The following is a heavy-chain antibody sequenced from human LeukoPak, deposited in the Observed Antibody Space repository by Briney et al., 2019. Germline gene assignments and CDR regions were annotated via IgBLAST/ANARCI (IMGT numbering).Heavy chain of an antibody. CDR3: ARVIRAAPGRGYFDY. J-gene: IGHJ4*02. D-gene: IGHD6-13*01. CDR1: GFIFSTYA. Sequence: GGSLRLSCATSGFIFSTYALSWVRQAPGKGLEWASSISGSGGSTYHADSVKGRFTISRDSSKNTLYLQMNSLRTEDTAIYYYARVIRAAPGRGYFDYWGKGTLVTVSS. CDR2: ISGSGGST. V-gene: IGHV3-23*01.